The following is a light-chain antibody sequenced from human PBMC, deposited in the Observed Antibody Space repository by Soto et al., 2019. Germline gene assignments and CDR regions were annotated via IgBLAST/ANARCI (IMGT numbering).Light chain of an antibody. V-gene: IGKV3D-20*02. CDR1: QTIGSTY. CDR3: QQRSNWPPT. J-gene: IGKJ5*01. CDR2: GSS. Sequence: EIVMTQSPGTLSLSPGETATLSCRASQTIGSTYLAWYQQKPGQAPRLLIFGSSNRATGIPDRFSGSGSGTDFTLTISSLEPEDFAVYYCQQRSNWPPTFGQGTRLEI.